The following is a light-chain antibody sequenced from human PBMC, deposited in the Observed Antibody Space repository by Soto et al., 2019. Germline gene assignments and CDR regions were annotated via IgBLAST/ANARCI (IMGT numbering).Light chain of an antibody. V-gene: IGLV1-51*02. CDR1: TSDIGNNH. CDR2: ENN. CDR3: ATWDGSLRGV. J-gene: IGLJ3*02. Sequence: QSVLTQPPSVSAAPGQIVTISCFGSTSDIGNNHVSWYQQLPGTAPKLLIYENNVRPSGVPDRFSGSKSGTSATLRITGRQSGDEASYYCATWDGSLRGVFGGGTKLTVL.